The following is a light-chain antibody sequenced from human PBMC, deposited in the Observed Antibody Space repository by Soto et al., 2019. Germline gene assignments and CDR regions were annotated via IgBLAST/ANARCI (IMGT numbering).Light chain of an antibody. CDR2: GVS. Sequence: EIVLTQSPVTLSWSPGERATLSCRASQSVRSDYFAWYQQKPGQAPRVIIFGVSTRATGIPDRFSGSGSGTDFTLTISRLEPEDFALYYCQQYGNSPLTFGGGTKVDIK. J-gene: IGKJ4*01. V-gene: IGKV3-20*01. CDR1: QSVRSDY. CDR3: QQYGNSPLT.